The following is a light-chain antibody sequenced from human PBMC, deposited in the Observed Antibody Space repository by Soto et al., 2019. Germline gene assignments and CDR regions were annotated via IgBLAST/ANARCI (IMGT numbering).Light chain of an antibody. J-gene: IGKJ1*01. CDR2: GAS. Sequence: EIVVTQSPGTLYLSPGERATLSCRASQTVSGSYLAWFQQKPGQAPRLLIYGASSRATGVPDRFSGWGSGTDFTLTISRLEPEDFAVYYCQLYGGSLPWTFGQGTKVEVK. CDR1: QTVSGSY. V-gene: IGKV3-20*01. CDR3: QLYGGSLPWT.